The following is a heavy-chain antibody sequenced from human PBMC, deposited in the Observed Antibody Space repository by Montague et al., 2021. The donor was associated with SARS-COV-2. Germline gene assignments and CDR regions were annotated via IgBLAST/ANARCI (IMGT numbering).Heavy chain of an antibody. CDR3: ASGELFYYGSGNYYRSALDD. J-gene: IGHJ6*02. Sequence: SETLSLTCHVSGASFSGYYWSWVRQSPGKGLEWIGEVINSGTTNYNPSLKRRVTISIDSSNDRFSLRLTSLTAADTGVYYCASGELFYYGSGNYYRSALDDWGQGTTVTVSS. V-gene: IGHV4-34*12. CDR2: VINSGTT. CDR1: GASFSGYY. D-gene: IGHD3-10*01.